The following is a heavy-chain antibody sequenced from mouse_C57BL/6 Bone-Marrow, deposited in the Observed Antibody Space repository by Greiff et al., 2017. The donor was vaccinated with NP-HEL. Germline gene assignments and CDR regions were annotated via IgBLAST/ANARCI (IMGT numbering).Heavy chain of an antibody. CDR2: IRNKANNHAT. Sequence: EVKVVESGGGLVQPGGSMKLSCAASGFTFSDAWMDWVRQSPEKGLEWVAEIRNKANNHATYYAESVKGRFTISRDDSKSSVYLQMNSLRAEDTGIYYCTRKWLLRGFDYWGQGTTLTVSS. V-gene: IGHV6-6*01. D-gene: IGHD2-3*01. J-gene: IGHJ2*01. CDR3: TRKWLLRGFDY. CDR1: GFTFSDAW.